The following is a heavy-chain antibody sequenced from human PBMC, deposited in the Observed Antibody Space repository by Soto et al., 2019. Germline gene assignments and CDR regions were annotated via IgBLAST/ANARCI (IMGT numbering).Heavy chain of an antibody. CDR1: GFTFSSYA. CDR3: ARDPRHYYDSSGDIDY. Sequence: PGGSLRLSCAASGFTFSSYAMSWVRQAPGKGLEWVSAISGSGGSTYYADSVKGRFTISRDNAKNTLYLQMNSLRAEDTAVYYCARDPRHYYDSSGDIDYWGQGTLVTVSS. V-gene: IGHV3-23*01. CDR2: ISGSGGST. D-gene: IGHD3-22*01. J-gene: IGHJ4*02.